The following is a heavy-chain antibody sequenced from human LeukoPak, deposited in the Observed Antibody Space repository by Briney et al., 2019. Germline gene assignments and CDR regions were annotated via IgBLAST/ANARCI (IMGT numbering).Heavy chain of an antibody. CDR3: ARALSSGYDFSYFDY. V-gene: IGHV4-30-2*01. D-gene: IGHD5-12*01. CDR1: GGSINNDDYS. J-gene: IGHJ4*02. CDR2: IYHTGST. Sequence: SETLSLTCAVSGGSINNDDYSWSWIRQPPGKGLEWIGYIYHTGSTYYNPSLKSRVTMSVDRSKNQFSLNLGSVTAADTAVYYCARALSSGYDFSYFDYWGQGTLVTVSS.